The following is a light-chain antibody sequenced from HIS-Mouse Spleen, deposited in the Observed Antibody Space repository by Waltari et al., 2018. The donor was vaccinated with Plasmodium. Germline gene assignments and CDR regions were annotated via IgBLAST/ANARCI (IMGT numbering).Light chain of an antibody. V-gene: IGKV3-15*01. Sequence: EIVMTQSPATLSVSPGERATLSCRASQSVSSNLAWYQQKPGQAPRLLIYGASTRATGIPARFRGSESGTEFTLTISSMQSEDFAVYYCQQYNNWPLTFGGGTKVEIK. CDR3: QQYNNWPLT. CDR1: QSVSSN. CDR2: GAS. J-gene: IGKJ4*01.